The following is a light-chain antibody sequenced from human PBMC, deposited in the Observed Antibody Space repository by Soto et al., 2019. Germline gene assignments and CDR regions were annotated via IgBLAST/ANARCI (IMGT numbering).Light chain of an antibody. J-gene: IGKJ4*01. CDR2: DAS. Sequence: EIVLTQSPATLSLSPGERATLSCRASQSVSSFIAWYQQKPGQAPRLLIYDASNRATGTPARFSGSGSGTDFTLTISSLEPEDFAVYYCQQRSNGLTFGGGTKVDIK. V-gene: IGKV3-11*01. CDR3: QQRSNGLT. CDR1: QSVSSF.